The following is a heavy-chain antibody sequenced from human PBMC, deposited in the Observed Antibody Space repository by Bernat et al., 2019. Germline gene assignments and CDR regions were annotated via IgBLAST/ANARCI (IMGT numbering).Heavy chain of an antibody. CDR1: GFTFSSYS. Sequence: EVQLVESGGGLVQPGGSLRLSCAASGFTFSSYSMNWVRQAPGKGLEWVSYISSSSSTISYTDSVKGRFTISRDNAKNSLYLQMNSLRAEDTAVYYCARDLGREWEPHFYWGQGTLVTVSS. J-gene: IGHJ4*02. V-gene: IGHV3-48*01. CDR3: ARDLGREWEPHFY. D-gene: IGHD1-26*01. CDR2: ISSSSSTI.